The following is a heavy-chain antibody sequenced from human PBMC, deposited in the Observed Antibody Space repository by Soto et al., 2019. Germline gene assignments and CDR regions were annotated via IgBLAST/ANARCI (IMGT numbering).Heavy chain of an antibody. D-gene: IGHD6-19*01. Sequence: QVQLVESGGGVVQPGRSLRLSCAASGFTFSSYGMHWVRQAPGKGLEWVAVISYDGSNKYYADSVKGRFTISRDNSKNTLYLQMNSLRAEDTAVYYCAKGVGGWYPTYAYWGQGTLVTVSS. CDR1: GFTFSSYG. J-gene: IGHJ4*02. CDR3: AKGVGGWYPTYAY. V-gene: IGHV3-30*18. CDR2: ISYDGSNK.